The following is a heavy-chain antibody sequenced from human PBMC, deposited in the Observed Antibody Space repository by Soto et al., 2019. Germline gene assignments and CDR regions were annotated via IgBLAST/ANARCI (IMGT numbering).Heavy chain of an antibody. CDR2: INPSGGST. D-gene: IGHD3-9*01. J-gene: IGHJ4*02. Sequence: AASVKVSCKASGYTFTSYYMHWVRQAPGQGLEWMGIINPSGGSTSYAQKFQGRVTMTRDTSTSTVYMELSSLRSEDTAVYYCATEPYDILTGYTLWGQGTLVTVSS. V-gene: IGHV1-46*01. CDR1: GYTFTSYY. CDR3: ATEPYDILTGYTL.